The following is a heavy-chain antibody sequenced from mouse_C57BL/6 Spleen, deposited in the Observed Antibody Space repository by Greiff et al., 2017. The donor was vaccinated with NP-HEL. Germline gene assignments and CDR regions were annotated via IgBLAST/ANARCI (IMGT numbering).Heavy chain of an antibody. J-gene: IGHJ4*01. D-gene: IGHD1-1*01. V-gene: IGHV1-62-2*01. CDR2: FYPGSGSI. CDR1: GYTFTEYT. CDR3: ARHEDSYYYGSSYDYAMDD. Sequence: VQLQESGAELVKPGASVKLSCKASGYTFTEYTIHWVKQRSGQGLEWIGWFYPGSGSIKYNEKFKDKATLTADKSSSTVYMELSRLTSEDSAVYFCARHEDSYYYGSSYDYAMDDWGQGTSVTVSS.